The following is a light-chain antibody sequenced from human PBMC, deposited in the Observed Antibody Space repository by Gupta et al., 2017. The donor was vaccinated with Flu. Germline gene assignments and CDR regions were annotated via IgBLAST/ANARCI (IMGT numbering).Light chain of an antibody. CDR2: EVS. V-gene: IGLV2-8*01. CDR3: SSYAGSNNLV. Sequence: SVTSSCTGTSMDVGGYNYVAWYQQHTGKAPKLMIYEVSTRPSGVPDRFSGSKSGNTASLTVSGLQAEDEADYYCSSYAGSNNLVFGGGTKLTVL. CDR1: SMDVGGYNY. J-gene: IGLJ3*02.